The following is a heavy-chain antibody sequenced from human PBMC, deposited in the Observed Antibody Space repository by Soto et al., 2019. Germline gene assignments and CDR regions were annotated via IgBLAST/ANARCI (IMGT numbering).Heavy chain of an antibody. CDR3: AKDSYYYGMDV. CDR2: ISYDGSNK. V-gene: IGHV3-30*18. CDR1: GFTFSSYG. Sequence: PGGSLRLSCAASGFTFSSYGMHWVRQAPGKGLEWVAVISYDGSNKYYADSVKGRFTISRDNSKNTLYLQMNSLRAEDTAVYYCAKDSYYYGMDVWGQGTTVTAP. J-gene: IGHJ6*02.